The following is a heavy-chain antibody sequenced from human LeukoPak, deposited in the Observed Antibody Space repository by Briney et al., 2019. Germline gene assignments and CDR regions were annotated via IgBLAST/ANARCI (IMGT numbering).Heavy chain of an antibody. J-gene: IGHJ4*02. V-gene: IGHV4-30-2*01. D-gene: IGHD6-13*01. CDR3: ARGEAAATFDY. Sequence: PSETLSLTCAVSGGSISSGGYSWSWTRQPPGKGLEWIGYIYHSGSTYYNPSLKSRVTISVDRSKNQFSLKLSSVTAADTAVYYCARGEAAATFDYWGQGTLVTVSS. CDR2: IYHSGST. CDR1: GGSISSGGYS.